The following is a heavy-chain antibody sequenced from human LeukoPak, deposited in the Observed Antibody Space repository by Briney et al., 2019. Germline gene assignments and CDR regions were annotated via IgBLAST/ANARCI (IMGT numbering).Heavy chain of an antibody. CDR2: IYSGGST. CDR3: ATDVSGVGFFDY. D-gene: IGHD1-26*01. CDR1: GFTVSSKY. Sequence: GGSLRLSCAASGFTVSSKYMSWVRQAPGKGLEWVSLIYSGGSTSYADSVKGRFTISRDNSKNTVYLQMNSLRAEDTAVFYCATDVSGVGFFDYWGQGTLVTVSS. J-gene: IGHJ4*02. V-gene: IGHV3-66*01.